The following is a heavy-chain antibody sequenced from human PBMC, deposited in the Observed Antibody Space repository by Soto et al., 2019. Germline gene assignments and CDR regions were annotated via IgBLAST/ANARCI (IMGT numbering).Heavy chain of an antibody. CDR1: GGSFSGYY. CDR3: ARGGRRGDYYDSSGSTHYFDY. Sequence: PSETLSLTCAVYGGSFSGYYWSWIRQPPGKGLEWIGEINHSGSTNYNPSLKSRVTISVDTSKNQFSLKLSSVTAADTAVYYCARGGRRGDYYDSSGSTHYFDYWGQGTLVTVSS. V-gene: IGHV4-34*01. J-gene: IGHJ4*02. D-gene: IGHD3-22*01. CDR2: INHSGST.